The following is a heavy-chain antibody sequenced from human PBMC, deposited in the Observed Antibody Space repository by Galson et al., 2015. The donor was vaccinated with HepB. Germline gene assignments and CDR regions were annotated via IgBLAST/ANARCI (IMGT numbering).Heavy chain of an antibody. CDR1: GYTFTSYG. D-gene: IGHD3-22*01. J-gene: IGHJ4*02. Sequence: SVKVSCKVSGYTFTSYGISWVRQAPGQGLEWMGWISAYNGNTNYAQKLQGRVTMTTDTSTSTAYMELRSLRSDDTAVYYCARKSRDYYDSSGYYDYWGQGTLVTVSS. CDR3: ARKSRDYYDSSGYYDY. V-gene: IGHV1-18*01. CDR2: ISAYNGNT.